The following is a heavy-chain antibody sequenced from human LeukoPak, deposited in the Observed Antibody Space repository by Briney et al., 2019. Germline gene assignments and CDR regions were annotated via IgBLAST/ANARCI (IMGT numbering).Heavy chain of an antibody. CDR3: AKTNGYYDY. Sequence: GGSLRLSCAASGFTFSNNGMSWVRQSPGRGLEWVSGISGGGDTTYYAESVKGRFTISGDNSKNTLFLQMNSLTAEDTAVYYCAKTNGYYDYWGQGALVAVSS. CDR2: ISGGGDTT. D-gene: IGHD3-22*01. V-gene: IGHV3-23*01. J-gene: IGHJ4*02. CDR1: GFTFSNNG.